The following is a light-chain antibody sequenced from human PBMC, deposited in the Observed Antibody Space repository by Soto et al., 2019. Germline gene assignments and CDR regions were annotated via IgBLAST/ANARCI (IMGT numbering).Light chain of an antibody. CDR2: TNN. CDR3: ATWDDSRKGV. CDR1: SSNIESHA. V-gene: IGLV1-44*01. Sequence: QSVLTQPPSASGTPGQRITISCSGSSSNIESHAVNWFQQVPGTAPKLLIKTNNQRPSGVPDRFSGSKSGASAFLAISGLQSEDEATYYCATWDDSRKGVFGTGTKLTVL. J-gene: IGLJ1*01.